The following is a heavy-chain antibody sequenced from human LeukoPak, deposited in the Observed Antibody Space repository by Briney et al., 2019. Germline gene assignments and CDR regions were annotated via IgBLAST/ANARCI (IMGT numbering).Heavy chain of an antibody. CDR2: ISGSGGST. Sequence: PGGSLRLSCVVSGFIFSNYAMNWVRQAPGKRLEWVSAISGSGGSTYYADSVKGRFTISRDNSKNTLYLQMNSLRAEDTAVYYCAKDPSEWEPIDYWGQGTLVTVSS. D-gene: IGHD1-26*01. CDR3: AKDPSEWEPIDY. J-gene: IGHJ4*02. CDR1: GFIFSNYA. V-gene: IGHV3-23*01.